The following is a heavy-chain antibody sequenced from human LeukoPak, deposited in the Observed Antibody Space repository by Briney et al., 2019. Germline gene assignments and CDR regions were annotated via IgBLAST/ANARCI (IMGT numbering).Heavy chain of an antibody. CDR3: ASAGNGYYYYYMDV. CDR2: IIPIFGTA. J-gene: IGHJ6*03. D-gene: IGHD4-23*01. Sequence: SVTVSCKASGGTFSSYAISWVRQAPGQGLEWMGGIIPIFGTANYAQKFQGRVTITADESTSTAYMELSSLRSEDTAVYYCASAGNGYYYYYMDVWGKGTTVTVSS. CDR1: GGTFSSYA. V-gene: IGHV1-69*13.